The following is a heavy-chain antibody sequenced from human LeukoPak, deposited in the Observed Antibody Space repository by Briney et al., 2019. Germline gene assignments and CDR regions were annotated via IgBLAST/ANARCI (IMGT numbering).Heavy chain of an antibody. CDR3: ASQLGDASDI. CDR2: ISSSSSTI. D-gene: IGHD6-13*01. J-gene: IGHJ3*02. V-gene: IGHV3-48*01. CDR1: GFTFSSYS. Sequence: GGSLRLSCAASGFTFSSYSMNWVRQAPGKGLEWVSYISSSSSTIYYADSVKGRFTISRDNGKNSLYLQMNNLRAEDTAVYYCASQLGDASDIWGQGTMVTVSS.